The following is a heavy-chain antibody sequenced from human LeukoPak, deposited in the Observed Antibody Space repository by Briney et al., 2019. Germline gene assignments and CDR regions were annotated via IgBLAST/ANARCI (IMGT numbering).Heavy chain of an antibody. Sequence: GGSLRLSCAASGFAFSARIMSWVRQAPGEGLEWVSSIGSGGSASGLYADSVKGRFTISRDNPRNTLYLEMNNLRADDTPVYYCAHMTGFDYWGQGALVTVSS. V-gene: IGHV3-23*05. CDR3: AHMTGFDY. J-gene: IGHJ4*02. D-gene: IGHD3-9*01. CDR2: IGSGGSASG. CDR1: GFAFSARI.